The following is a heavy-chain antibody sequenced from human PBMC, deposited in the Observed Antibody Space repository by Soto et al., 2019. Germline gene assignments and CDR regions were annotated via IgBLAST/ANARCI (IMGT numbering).Heavy chain of an antibody. CDR1: GYSFTSYW. D-gene: IGHD4-17*01. CDR2: IYPGDSDT. J-gene: IGHJ5*02. V-gene: IGHV5-51*01. Sequence: GESLKISCQGSGYSFTSYWIGWVRQMPGKGLEWMGIIYPGDSDTKYSPSFQGQVTISADKSISTAYLQWTSLQASDTAMYYCARLLYDDFVPNWFDPWGQGTLVTVSS. CDR3: ARLLYDDFVPNWFDP.